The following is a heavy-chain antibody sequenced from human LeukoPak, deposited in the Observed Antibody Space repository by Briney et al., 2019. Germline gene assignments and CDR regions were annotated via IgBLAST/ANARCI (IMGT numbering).Heavy chain of an antibody. CDR1: GFTFSSYT. D-gene: IGHD2-15*01. V-gene: IGHV3-48*01. CDR3: ARDYGCSGSSCYSIDY. Sequence: PGGSLRLSCAASGFTFSSYTMNWVRQAPGKGLEWVSYISSSSSIIYYSDSVKGRFTISRDNAKSSLYLQMNSLRAEDTAVYYCARDYGCSGSSCYSIDYWGRGTLVTVSS. CDR2: ISSSSSII. J-gene: IGHJ4*02.